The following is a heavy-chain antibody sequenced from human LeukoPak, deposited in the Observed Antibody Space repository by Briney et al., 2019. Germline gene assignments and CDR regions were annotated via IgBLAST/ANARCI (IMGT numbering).Heavy chain of an antibody. V-gene: IGHV3-30*04. Sequence: GGSLRLSCAASGFTFRSYSMHWVRQAPGQGLEWVAVIWYDGSRSDYADSVKGRFTTSRDNSKNTLFLQMNSLRGEDTAVYYCTRDAADYFDSSASFDYWGQGTLVTVSS. D-gene: IGHD3-22*01. CDR2: IWYDGSRS. CDR3: TRDAADYFDSSASFDY. CDR1: GFTFRSYS. J-gene: IGHJ4*02.